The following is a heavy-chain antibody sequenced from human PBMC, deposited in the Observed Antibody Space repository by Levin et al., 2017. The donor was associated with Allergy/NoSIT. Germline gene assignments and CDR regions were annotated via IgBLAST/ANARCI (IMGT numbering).Heavy chain of an antibody. J-gene: IGHJ4*02. Sequence: QPGGSLRLSCTASGFTFSGYAMSWVRQAPGKGLEWVAGISGSGGDTYYPDSTKGRFTISRDNSKNTLYLQMDSLRAEDTAIYYCARVPLSHTRLFFFDYWGQGTLVTVSS. D-gene: IGHD3-3*01. CDR3: ARVPLSHTRLFFFDY. V-gene: IGHV3-23*01. CDR1: GFTFSGYA. CDR2: ISGSGGDT.